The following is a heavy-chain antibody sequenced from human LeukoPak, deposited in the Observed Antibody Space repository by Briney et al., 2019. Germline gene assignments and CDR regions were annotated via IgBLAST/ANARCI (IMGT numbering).Heavy chain of an antibody. V-gene: IGHV3-30*03. D-gene: IGHD3-9*01. J-gene: IGHJ6*02. CDR3: ARRYYDVLTGYYYYGMDV. CDR2: ISYDGSDK. CDR1: GFTFSNYG. Sequence: PGGSLRLSCAASGFTFSNYGIHWVRQAPGKGLAWVAVISYDGSDKYYADSVKGRFTISRDNSKNTLYLQMNSLRAEDTAVYYCARRYYDVLTGYYYYGMDVWGQGTTVTVSS.